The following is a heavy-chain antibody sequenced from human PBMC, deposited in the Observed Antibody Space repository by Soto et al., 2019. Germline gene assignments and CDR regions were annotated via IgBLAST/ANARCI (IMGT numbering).Heavy chain of an antibody. CDR3: ARDPSSGWYYYGMDV. V-gene: IGHV4-4*02. D-gene: IGHD6-19*01. J-gene: IGHJ6*02. CDR2: IYHSGST. Sequence: QVQLQESGPGLVKPSGTLSLTCAVSGGSISSSNWWSWVRQPPGKGLEWIGEIYHSGSTNYKPSLKSRVTRAVDKSKNQFSLKLSSVTAADTAVYYCARDPSSGWYYYGMDVWGQGTTVTVS. CDR1: GGSISSSNW.